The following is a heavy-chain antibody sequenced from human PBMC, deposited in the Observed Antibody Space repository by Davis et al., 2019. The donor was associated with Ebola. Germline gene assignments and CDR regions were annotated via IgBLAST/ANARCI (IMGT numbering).Heavy chain of an antibody. CDR3: AREGGKTFDP. Sequence: AASVKVSCKASGGTFSIYAISWVRQAPGQGLEWMGWINGDNGNTKYAQQFQGRVTITRDTSASTAYMELSSLRSEDTAVYYCAREGGKTFDPWGQGTLVIVSS. CDR1: GGTFSIYA. D-gene: IGHD3-16*01. CDR2: INGDNGNT. J-gene: IGHJ5*01. V-gene: IGHV1-3*01.